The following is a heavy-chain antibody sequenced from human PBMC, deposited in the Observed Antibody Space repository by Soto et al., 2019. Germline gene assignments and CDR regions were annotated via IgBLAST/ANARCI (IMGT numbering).Heavy chain of an antibody. CDR2: IYYSGST. CDR3: ARGNYGDYVTLGDY. Sequence: SETLSLTCTVSGGSISSYYWSWIRQPPGKGLEWIGYIYYSGSTYYNPSLKSRVTISVDTSKNQFSLKLSSVTAADTAVYYCARGNYGDYVTLGDYWGQGTLVTVSS. D-gene: IGHD4-17*01. J-gene: IGHJ4*02. V-gene: IGHV4-59*01. CDR1: GGSISSYY.